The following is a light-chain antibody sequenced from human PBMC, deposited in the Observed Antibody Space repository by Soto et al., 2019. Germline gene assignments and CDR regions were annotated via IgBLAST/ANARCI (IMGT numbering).Light chain of an antibody. Sequence: EIVLTQSPGTLSLSAGERATLSCRASQSVTTSYLAWYQQKPGQAPRLLIYGASSRAAGIPDRFGGSGSGTDFTLTISRLEPEDFAVYYCQQYGSSSPTFGPGTKVDIK. J-gene: IGKJ3*01. CDR3: QQYGSSSPT. CDR2: GAS. CDR1: QSVTTSY. V-gene: IGKV3-20*01.